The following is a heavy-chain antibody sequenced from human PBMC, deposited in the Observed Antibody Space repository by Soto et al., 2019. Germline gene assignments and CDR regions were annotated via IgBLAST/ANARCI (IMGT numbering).Heavy chain of an antibody. Sequence: SETLSLTCTVSGGSVTSDEDYWSWIRQSPGKGLEWIGYISNSGSTGYNPSLKTRLSMSVDRSKNQFTLRLTSVTAADTAVYFCATESGSTYGYFDYWRQGTQVTVS. J-gene: IGHJ4*02. CDR3: ATESGSTYGYFDY. CDR2: ISNSGST. D-gene: IGHD5-18*01. CDR1: GGSVTSDEDY. V-gene: IGHV4-30-4*01.